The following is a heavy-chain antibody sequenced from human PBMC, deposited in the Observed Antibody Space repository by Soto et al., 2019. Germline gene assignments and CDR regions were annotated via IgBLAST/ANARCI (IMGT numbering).Heavy chain of an antibody. D-gene: IGHD3-22*01. CDR1: GGTFKNYA. Sequence: QVQLVQSGAEVKKPGSSMRVSCKASGGTFKNYAFSWVRQAPGQGLEWMGGFIPIFGTGNYAEQFQGRVSITADESTKTIYMDLRSLRSDDTAVYYFARISEFTYGYCLGYYFDSWGQGTLITVSS. CDR3: ARISEFTYGYCLGYYFDS. V-gene: IGHV1-69*01. J-gene: IGHJ4*02. CDR2: FIPIFGTG.